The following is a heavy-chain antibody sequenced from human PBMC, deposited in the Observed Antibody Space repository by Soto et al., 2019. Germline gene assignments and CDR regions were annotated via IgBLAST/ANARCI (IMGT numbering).Heavy chain of an antibody. J-gene: IGHJ4*02. CDR3: AKDRGSGWWRDFDY. D-gene: IGHD6-19*01. Sequence: PGGSLRLSCAASGFTFSSYGMHWVRQAPGKGLEWVAVISYDGSNKYYADSVKGRFTISRDNSKNTLYLQMNSLRAEDTAVYYCAKDRGSGWWRDFDYWGQGTLVTVS. CDR2: ISYDGSNK. CDR1: GFTFSSYG. V-gene: IGHV3-30*18.